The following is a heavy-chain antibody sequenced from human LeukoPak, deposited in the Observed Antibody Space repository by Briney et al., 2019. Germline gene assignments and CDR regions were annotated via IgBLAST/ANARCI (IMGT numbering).Heavy chain of an antibody. CDR2: IYYSGST. D-gene: IGHD6-13*01. CDR3: ARTHSSSWMLNWFDP. CDR1: GGSISSGGYY. Sequence: SQTLSLTCTVSGGSISSGGYYWSWIRQHPGKGLEWIGYIYYSGSTYYNPSLRSRVTISVDTSKNQFSLKLSSVTAADTAVYYCARTHSSSWMLNWFDPWGQGTLVTVSS. J-gene: IGHJ5*02. V-gene: IGHV4-31*03.